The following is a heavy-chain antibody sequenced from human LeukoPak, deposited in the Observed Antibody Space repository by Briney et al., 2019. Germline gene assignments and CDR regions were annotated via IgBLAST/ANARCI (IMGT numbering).Heavy chain of an antibody. Sequence: SETLSLTCTVSGGSITSNTYYWGWIRQPPGKGLEWLGHTYHSGNTYYKSSLKSRVNISADTSRSQFSLKLSSVTAADTAVYYCARLSAAIPRWFDLWGQGTLVTVSA. J-gene: IGHJ5*02. CDR3: ARLSAAIPRWFDL. D-gene: IGHD2-2*02. CDR1: GGSITSNTYY. CDR2: TYHSGNT. V-gene: IGHV4-39*01.